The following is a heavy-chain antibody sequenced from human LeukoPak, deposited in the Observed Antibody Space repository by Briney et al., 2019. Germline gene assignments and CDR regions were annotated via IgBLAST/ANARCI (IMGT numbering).Heavy chain of an antibody. CDR3: ARDRGDSSGYSLG. CDR1: GGSISSGSYS. J-gene: IGHJ4*02. CDR2: IYYSGST. Sequence: SETLSLTCTVSGGSISSGSYSWGWIRQPPGKGLEWIGSIYYSGSTHDNPSLKSRVTISVDTSKNQFSLKLSSVTAADTAVYYCARDRGDSSGYSLGWGQGTLVTVSS. V-gene: IGHV4-39*07. D-gene: IGHD3-22*01.